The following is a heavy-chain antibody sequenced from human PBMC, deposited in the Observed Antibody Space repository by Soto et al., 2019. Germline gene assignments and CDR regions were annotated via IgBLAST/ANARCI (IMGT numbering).Heavy chain of an antibody. Sequence: QVQLVQSGAEVKKPGSSVKVSCKASGGTFSSYTISWVRQAPGQGLEWMGRIIPILGIANFAQKFQGRVTITADKSTSTAYMELSSLRSEDTAVYYCARAVSRGYDLDYWGQGTLVTVSS. J-gene: IGHJ4*02. D-gene: IGHD5-12*01. CDR1: GGTFSSYT. CDR3: ARAVSRGYDLDY. V-gene: IGHV1-69*02. CDR2: IIPILGIA.